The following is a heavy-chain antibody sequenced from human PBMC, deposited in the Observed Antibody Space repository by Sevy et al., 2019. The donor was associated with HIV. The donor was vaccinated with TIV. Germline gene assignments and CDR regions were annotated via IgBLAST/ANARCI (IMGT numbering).Heavy chain of an antibody. Sequence: GGSLRLSCAASGFTFSSYGMHWVRQAPGKGLEWVAVIWYDGSNKYYADSVKGRFTISRDNSKNTLYLQMNSLRADDTAVYYCARGEIAVAFDYWGQGTLVTVS. CDR1: GFTFSSYG. V-gene: IGHV3-33*01. J-gene: IGHJ4*02. CDR3: ARGEIAVAFDY. CDR2: IWYDGSNK. D-gene: IGHD6-19*01.